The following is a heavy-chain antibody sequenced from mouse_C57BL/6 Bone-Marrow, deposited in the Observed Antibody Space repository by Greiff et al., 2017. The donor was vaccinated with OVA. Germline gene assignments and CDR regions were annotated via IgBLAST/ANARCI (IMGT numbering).Heavy chain of an antibody. J-gene: IGHJ1*03. CDR2: ISSGGSYT. Sequence: EVHLVESGGDLVKPGGSLKLSCAASGFTFSSYGMSWVRQTPDKRLEWVATISSGGSYTYYPDSGKGRFTISRDNAKNTLYLQMSSLKSEDTAMYYCARGGYRYFDVWGTGTTVTVSS. D-gene: IGHD2-2*01. V-gene: IGHV5-6*01. CDR3: ARGGYRYFDV. CDR1: GFTFSSYG.